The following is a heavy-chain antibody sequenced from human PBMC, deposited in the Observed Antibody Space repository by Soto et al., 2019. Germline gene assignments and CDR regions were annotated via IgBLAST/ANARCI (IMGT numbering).Heavy chain of an antibody. CDR1: GFTVSNHH. CDR3: AGRLTTAASLDY. D-gene: IGHD3-16*01. J-gene: IGHJ4*02. CDR2: VHGGGST. Sequence: VQLVESGGGLIQPGGSLRLSCAASGFTVSNHHMTWVRQAAGKGLELVSFVHGGGSTSYADSVKGRFTISRDNSKNTLYLQLDSLRAEDTAIYYCAGRLTTAASLDYWGRGTLVTVSS. V-gene: IGHV3-53*01.